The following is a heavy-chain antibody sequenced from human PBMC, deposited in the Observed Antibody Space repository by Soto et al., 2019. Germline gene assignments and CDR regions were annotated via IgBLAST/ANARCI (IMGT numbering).Heavy chain of an antibody. CDR3: ARGSRTKGWFDP. D-gene: IGHD2-8*01. Sequence: SDTLSLTCTVSGGSISSYYWSWIRQPPGKGLEWIGYIYYSGSTNYNPSLKSRVTISVDTSKNQFSLKLSSVTAADTAVYYCARGSRTKGWFDPWGQGTLVTVSS. J-gene: IGHJ5*02. CDR1: GGSISSYY. V-gene: IGHV4-59*07. CDR2: IYYSGST.